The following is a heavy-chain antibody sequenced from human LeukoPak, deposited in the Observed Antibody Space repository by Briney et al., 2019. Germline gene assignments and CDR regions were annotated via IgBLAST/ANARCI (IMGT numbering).Heavy chain of an antibody. Sequence: GESLKISCKGSGYTFSSNWIGWVRQMPGKGLEWMGIIYPGDSDTRYSPSFQGQVTISADKSISTASLQWSSLKASDTAMYYCARQVGSRTYYDFWSGYYSTFDYWGQGTLVTVSS. CDR1: GYTFSSNW. CDR3: ARQVGSRTYYDFWSGYYSTFDY. V-gene: IGHV5-51*01. CDR2: IYPGDSDT. D-gene: IGHD3-3*01. J-gene: IGHJ4*02.